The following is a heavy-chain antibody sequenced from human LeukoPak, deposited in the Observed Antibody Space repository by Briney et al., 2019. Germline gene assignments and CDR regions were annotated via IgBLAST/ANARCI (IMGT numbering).Heavy chain of an antibody. J-gene: IGHJ4*02. CDR1: GYTLTGYY. CDR2: INPSTGDT. Sequence: GASVKVSCKASGYTLTGYYMHWVRQAPGQGLEWMGWINPSTGDTKYAQKFQGRVTMTRDTSISTAYMELSRLRSDDTAVYYCARGGDGYNWYSFDYWGQGTLVTVSS. D-gene: IGHD5-24*01. CDR3: ARGGDGYNWYSFDY. V-gene: IGHV1-2*02.